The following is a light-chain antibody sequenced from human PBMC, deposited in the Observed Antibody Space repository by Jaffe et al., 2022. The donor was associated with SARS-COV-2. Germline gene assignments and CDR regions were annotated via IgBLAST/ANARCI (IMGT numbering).Light chain of an antibody. V-gene: IGLV3-21*04. CDR1: NIGSES. Sequence: SYVLTQPPSVSVAPGKTARITCGGDNIGSESVNWYQQKPGQAPVLVIYYDSDRPSGIPERFSGSNSGNTATLTIGRVEAGDEADYYCQVWDSSSDHPWVFGGGTKLTVL. CDR3: QVWDSSSDHPWV. J-gene: IGLJ3*02. CDR2: YDS.